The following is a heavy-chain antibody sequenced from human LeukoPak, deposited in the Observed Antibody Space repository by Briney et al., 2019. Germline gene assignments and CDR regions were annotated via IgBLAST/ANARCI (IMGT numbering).Heavy chain of an antibody. CDR2: IYHSGST. V-gene: IGHV4-39*07. J-gene: IGHJ4*02. Sequence: SETLSLTCTVSGGSISSSSYYWGWIRQPPGKGLEWIGSIYHSGSTYYNPSLKSRVTISVDTSKNQFSLKLSSVTAADTAVYYCASSQWLGQDYWGQGTLVTVSS. CDR1: GGSISSSSYY. CDR3: ASSQWLGQDY. D-gene: IGHD6-19*01.